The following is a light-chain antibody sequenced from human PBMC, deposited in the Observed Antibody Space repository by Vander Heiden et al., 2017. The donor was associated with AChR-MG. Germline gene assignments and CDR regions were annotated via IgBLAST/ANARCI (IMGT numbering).Light chain of an antibody. CDR3: QSYDSSLSAVV. V-gene: IGLV1-40*01. CDR2: GNT. Sequence: QSVLTQPPSVSGAPGQRVTIYCTGSSSNIGAGYDVHWYQQFPGTAPKLLIYGNTNRPSGVPDRFSVSTSGTSASLAITGLQAEDEADYYCQSYDSSLSAVVFGGGTKLSVL. J-gene: IGLJ2*01. CDR1: SSNIGAGYD.